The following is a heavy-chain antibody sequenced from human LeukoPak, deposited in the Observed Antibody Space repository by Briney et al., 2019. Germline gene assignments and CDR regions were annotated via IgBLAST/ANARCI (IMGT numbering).Heavy chain of an antibody. Sequence: SETLSLTCTVSGGSISSYYWSWIRQPAGKGLEWIGRIYTSGSTNYNPSLKSRVTMSVDTSKNQFSLKLSSVTAADTAVYYCARDLSVVVPAASEDWFDPWGQGTLVTVSS. J-gene: IGHJ5*02. V-gene: IGHV4-4*07. CDR2: IYTSGST. CDR3: ARDLSVVVPAASEDWFDP. CDR1: GGSISSYY. D-gene: IGHD2-2*01.